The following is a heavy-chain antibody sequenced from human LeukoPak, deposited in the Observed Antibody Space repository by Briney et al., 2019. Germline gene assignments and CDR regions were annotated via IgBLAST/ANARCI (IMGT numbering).Heavy chain of an antibody. Sequence: GRSLRLSCAASGFTFSSYGMHWVRQAPGKGLEWVAVIWYDGSNKYYADSVKGRFTISRDNTKNTLYLQMNSLRAEDTAVYYCAGEVRLLGAFDIWGQGTMVTVSS. D-gene: IGHD2-15*01. V-gene: IGHV3-33*01. CDR1: GFTFSSYG. CDR2: IWYDGSNK. J-gene: IGHJ3*02. CDR3: AGEVRLLGAFDI.